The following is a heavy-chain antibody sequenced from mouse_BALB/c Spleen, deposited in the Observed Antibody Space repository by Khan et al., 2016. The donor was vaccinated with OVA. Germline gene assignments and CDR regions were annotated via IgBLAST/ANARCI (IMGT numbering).Heavy chain of an antibody. CDR3: ARGTFDY. CDR2: IDPFNGGN. V-gene: IGHV1-34*01. J-gene: IGHJ3*01. Sequence: EVQLQESGPELMKPGASVKISCKASGYSFTTYYMHWVKQSHGQSLEWIGYIDPFNGGNDYNQKFKGKATLTVDKSSSTAYMHLSSLTSEDSAVYYCARGTFDYWGQGTLVTVSA. D-gene: IGHD3-3*01. CDR1: GYSFTTYY.